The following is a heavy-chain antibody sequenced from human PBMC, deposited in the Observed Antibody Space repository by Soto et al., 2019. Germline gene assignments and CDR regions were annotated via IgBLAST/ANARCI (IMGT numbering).Heavy chain of an antibody. CDR1: GAPISSGGFY. V-gene: IGHV4-31*03. CDR2: IYNSGTT. D-gene: IGHD3-10*01. Sequence: QVRLQESGPGLVRPSQTLSLTCNVSGAPISSGGFYWSWIRQHPGKGPEWIGYIYNSGTTFYNPSLGSRVTMSLDAAKNQFSLELRSVTVADTAVYYCAREPISTPRGVTQVDPWGQGTQVTVSS. J-gene: IGHJ5*02. CDR3: AREPISTPRGVTQVDP.